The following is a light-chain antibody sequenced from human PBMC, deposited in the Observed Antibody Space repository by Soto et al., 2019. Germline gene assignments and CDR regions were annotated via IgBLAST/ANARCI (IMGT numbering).Light chain of an antibody. V-gene: IGLV2-8*01. J-gene: IGLJ1*01. CDR2: EVS. CDR3: SSYAGSNNSTYV. CDR1: SSDVGGYNY. Sequence: QSVLNQPPSASGSPGQSVTISCTGTSSDVGGYNYVSWYQQHPGKAPKLMIYEVSKRPSGVPDRFSGSKSGNTASLTVSGLQAEDEADYYCSSYAGSNNSTYVFGTGTKVTVL.